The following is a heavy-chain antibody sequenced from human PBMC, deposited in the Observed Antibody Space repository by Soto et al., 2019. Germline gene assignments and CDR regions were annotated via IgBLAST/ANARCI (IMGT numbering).Heavy chain of an antibody. CDR2: INHSGST. D-gene: IGHD2-2*01. V-gene: IGHV4-34*01. J-gene: IGHJ6*02. CDR1: GGSFSGYY. Sequence: QVQLQQWGAGLLKPSETLSLTCAVYGGSFSGYYLSWIRQPPGKGLEWIGEINHSGSTNYNPSLKSRVTISVDTSKHQFSLKLSSVTAADTAVYYCARGEVVPAAMDYYYYGMDVWGQGTTVTVSS. CDR3: ARGEVVPAAMDYYYYGMDV.